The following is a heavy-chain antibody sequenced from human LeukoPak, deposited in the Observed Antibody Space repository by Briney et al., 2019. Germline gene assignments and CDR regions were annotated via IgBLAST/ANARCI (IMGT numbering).Heavy chain of an antibody. J-gene: IGHJ4*02. V-gene: IGHV3-30*03. CDR1: GFTFSSYG. D-gene: IGHD6-19*01. CDR2: ISYDGTNK. Sequence: GGSLRLSCAASGFTFSSYGMHWVRQAPGKGLEWVAVISYDGTNKYYAGSVRGRFTISRDNSKNTLYLQMDSLRTEDTAVYYCARVELYASGWYGSIDYWGQGTLVAVSS. CDR3: ARVELYASGWYGSIDY.